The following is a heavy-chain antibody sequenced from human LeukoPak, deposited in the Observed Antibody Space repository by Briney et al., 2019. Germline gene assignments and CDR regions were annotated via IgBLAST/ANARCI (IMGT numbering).Heavy chain of an antibody. V-gene: IGHV3-30*04. CDR2: ISYDGSNK. J-gene: IGHJ3*02. CDR1: GFTFSSYA. Sequence: SGGSLRLSCAASGFTFSSYAMHWVRQAPGKGLEWVAVISYDGSNKYYADSVKGRFTIFRDNSKNTLYLQMNGLRAEDTAVYYCAREEAFDIWGQGTMVTVSS. CDR3: AREEAFDI.